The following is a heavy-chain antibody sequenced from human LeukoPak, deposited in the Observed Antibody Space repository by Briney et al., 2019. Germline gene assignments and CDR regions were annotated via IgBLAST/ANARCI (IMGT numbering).Heavy chain of an antibody. V-gene: IGHV3-23*01. Sequence: GGSLRLSCAASGFTFSNYAMSWVRQAPGKGLEWVSAITSSGGNTYYADSVKGRFTISRDNSKNTVFLQMNSLRAEDTAVYHCAKWGDYDVLTGYYVSDYWGQGTLVTVSS. CDR2: ITSSGGNT. CDR1: GFTFSNYA. J-gene: IGHJ4*02. CDR3: AKWGDYDVLTGYYVSDY. D-gene: IGHD3-9*01.